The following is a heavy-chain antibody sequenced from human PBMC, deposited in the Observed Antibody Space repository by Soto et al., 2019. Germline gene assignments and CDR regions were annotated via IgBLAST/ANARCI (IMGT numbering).Heavy chain of an antibody. J-gene: IGHJ6*02. Sequence: QVQLVESGGGVVQPGRSLRLSCAASGFTFSSYGMHWVRQAPGKGLEWVAVIWYDGSNKYYADSVKGRFTISRDNSKNTLYLQMNSLRAEDTAVYYCARDGGYCISTSCPQGGGMDVWGQGTTVTVSS. CDR1: GFTFSSYG. D-gene: IGHD2-2*01. CDR2: IWYDGSNK. V-gene: IGHV3-33*01. CDR3: ARDGGYCISTSCPQGGGMDV.